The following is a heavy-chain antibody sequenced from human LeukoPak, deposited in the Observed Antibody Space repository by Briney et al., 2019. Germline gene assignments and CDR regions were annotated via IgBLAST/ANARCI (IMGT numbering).Heavy chain of an antibody. CDR1: GFTFSSYS. CDR3: ARDIYSIAE. CDR2: ISSSSSYI. J-gene: IGHJ4*02. D-gene: IGHD1-26*01. Sequence: PGGSLRLSCAASGFTFSSYSMNWVRQAPGKGLEWVSSISSSSSYIYYADSVKGRFTISRDNAKNTVYLQMSSLRVEDTAVYYCARDIYSIAEWGQGTLVTVSS. V-gene: IGHV3-21*01.